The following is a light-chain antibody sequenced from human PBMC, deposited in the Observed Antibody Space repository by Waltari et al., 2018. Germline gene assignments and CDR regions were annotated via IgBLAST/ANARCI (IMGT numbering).Light chain of an antibody. Sequence: DIQMTQSPPSLSASVGDRVTITCRASQAITNYLNWYQQKPGKAPKLLIHDASKLETRVPSRFSGSQSATHFTLTISSLQPEDIGTYYCQRYDNLPIFAFGPGTKVEI. CDR1: QAITNY. CDR3: QRYDNLPIFA. V-gene: IGKV1-33*01. CDR2: DAS. J-gene: IGKJ3*01.